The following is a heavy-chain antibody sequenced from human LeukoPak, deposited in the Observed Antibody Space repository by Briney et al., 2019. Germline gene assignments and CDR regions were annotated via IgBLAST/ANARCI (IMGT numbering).Heavy chain of an antibody. D-gene: IGHD5-12*01. J-gene: IGHJ4*02. CDR1: GFTFITYA. Sequence: PGGSLRLSCAASGFTFITYAMSWVRQAPGKGLEWVSAVSGSGDSTYYADSVKGRFTISRDNSKNTLYLQMNSLRAEDTAVYYCAKDRHDSGYDGGCIFDYWGQGTLVTVSS. CDR3: AKDRHDSGYDGGCIFDY. CDR2: VSGSGDST. V-gene: IGHV3-23*01.